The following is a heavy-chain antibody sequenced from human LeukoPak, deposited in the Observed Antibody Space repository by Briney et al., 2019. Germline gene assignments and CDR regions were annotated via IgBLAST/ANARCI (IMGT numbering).Heavy chain of an antibody. J-gene: IGHJ4*02. Sequence: PGGSLRLSCAASGFTFSSYEMNWIRQAPGKGLEWVSYISSSGSTIYYADSVKGRFTISRGNAKNSLYLQMNSLRAEDTALYYCARDHMYYYGSGSAFDYWGQGTLVTVSS. CDR1: GFTFSSYE. V-gene: IGHV3-48*03. CDR2: ISSSGSTI. CDR3: ARDHMYYYGSGSAFDY. D-gene: IGHD3-10*01.